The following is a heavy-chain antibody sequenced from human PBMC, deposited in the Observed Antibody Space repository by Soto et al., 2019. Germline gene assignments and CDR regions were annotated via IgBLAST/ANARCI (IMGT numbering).Heavy chain of an antibody. CDR3: ARKGNGGGSSLIYYYYGMDV. CDR2: INHSGST. V-gene: IGHV4-34*01. CDR1: GGSFSGYY. Sequence: SETLSLTCAVYGGSFSGYYWSWIRQPPGKGLEWIGEINHSGSTNYNPSLKSRVTISVDTSKNQFSLKLSSVTAADTAVYYCARKGNGGGSSLIYYYYGMDVWVQGSTAT. D-gene: IGHD2-15*01. J-gene: IGHJ6*02.